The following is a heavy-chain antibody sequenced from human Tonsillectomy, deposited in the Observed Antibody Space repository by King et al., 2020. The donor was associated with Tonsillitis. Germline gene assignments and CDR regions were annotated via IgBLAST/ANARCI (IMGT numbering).Heavy chain of an antibody. Sequence: VQLVESGGGLVQPGGSLRLSFAASGFTFRSYSMNWVRQAPGKGLEWVSYISGSSNTIHYADSLKGRFTISRDNAKNSLYLQMNSLRAEDTAVYFCARDAYCSSISCYRHFDYWGQGTLVTVSS. CDR1: GFTFRSYS. CDR3: ARDAYCSSISCYRHFDY. J-gene: IGHJ4*02. V-gene: IGHV3-48*01. CDR2: ISGSSNTI. D-gene: IGHD2-2*01.